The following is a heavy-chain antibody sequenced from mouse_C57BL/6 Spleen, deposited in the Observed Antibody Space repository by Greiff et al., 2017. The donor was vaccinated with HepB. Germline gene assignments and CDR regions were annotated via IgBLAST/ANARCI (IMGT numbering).Heavy chain of an antibody. CDR3: ARGLVAMDY. D-gene: IGHD3-3*01. CDR1: GYTFTSYW. Sequence: QVQLQQPGAELVKPGASVKMSCKASGYTFTSYWITWVKQRPGQGLEWIGDIYPGSGSTNYNEKFKSKATLTVDKSSSTAYMQLSSLTSEDSAVYYCARGLVAMDYWGQGTSVTVSS. CDR2: IYPGSGST. J-gene: IGHJ4*01. V-gene: IGHV1-55*01.